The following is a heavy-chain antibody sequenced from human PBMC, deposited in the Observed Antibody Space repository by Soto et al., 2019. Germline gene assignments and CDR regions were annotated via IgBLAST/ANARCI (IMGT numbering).Heavy chain of an antibody. CDR1: GGSISGSA. Sequence: PSETLSLTCTLSGGSISGSAWSWIRQPTGKGLEWIGFINDSGRYNSNSSLRIRLNMSFGRSSNQFSLNLRSVTAADTATYFCARTPLPARGWGPWIHLYYASWGRGPTVTVCS. CDR2: INDSGRY. D-gene: IGHD3-16*01. V-gene: IGHV4-59*12. J-gene: IGHJ4*02. CDR3: ARTPLPARGWGPWIHLYYAS.